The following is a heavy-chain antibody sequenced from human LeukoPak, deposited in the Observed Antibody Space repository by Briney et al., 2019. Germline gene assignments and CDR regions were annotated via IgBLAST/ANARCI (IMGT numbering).Heavy chain of an antibody. V-gene: IGHV3-23*01. CDR2: ISGSGGTT. J-gene: IGHJ4*02. D-gene: IGHD6-6*01. CDR1: GFTFSSYA. CDR3: AKAMDVAARPPNDY. Sequence: PGGSLRLSCAASGFTFSSYAMSWVRQAPGKGLEWVSVISGSGGTTYYADSVKGRFTISRDNSKNTLFLQMNSLRAEDTVVYFCAKAMDVAARPPNDYWGQGTLVTVSS.